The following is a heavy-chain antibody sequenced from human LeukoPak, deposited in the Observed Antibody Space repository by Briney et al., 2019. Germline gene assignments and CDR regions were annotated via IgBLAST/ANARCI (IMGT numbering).Heavy chain of an antibody. CDR1: GFTFSRYA. D-gene: IGHD3-16*01. V-gene: IGHV3-23*01. CDR3: VAYDPLDY. Sequence: GGSLRLCCAASGFTFSRYAMNWVRQAPGKGLEWVSGISGSGGSTNYADSVKGRFTISRDTSKSTLYLQMNRLRGEDTAIYYCVAYDPLDYWGQGTLVTVSS. J-gene: IGHJ4*02. CDR2: ISGSGGST.